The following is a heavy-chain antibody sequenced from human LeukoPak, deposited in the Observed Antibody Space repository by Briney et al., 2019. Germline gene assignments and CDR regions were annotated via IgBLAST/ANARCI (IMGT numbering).Heavy chain of an antibody. CDR3: ARARRYGDPMGHAFDI. CDR2: IYYSGST. J-gene: IGHJ3*02. CDR1: GGPISSGGYY. V-gene: IGHV4-31*03. D-gene: IGHD4-17*01. Sequence: PSETLSLTCTVSGGPISSGGYYWSWIRQHPGKGLEWIGYIYYSGSTYYNPSLKSRVTISVDTSKNQFSLKLSSVTAAGTAVYYCARARRYGDPMGHAFDIWGQGTMVTVSS.